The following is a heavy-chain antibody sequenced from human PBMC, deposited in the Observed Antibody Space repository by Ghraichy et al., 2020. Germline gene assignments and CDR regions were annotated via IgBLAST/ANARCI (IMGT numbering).Heavy chain of an antibody. V-gene: IGHV4-39*01. D-gene: IGHD4-17*01. CDR2: IYQSEST. Sequence: SETLSLTCTVSVGSISSSSYYWGWIRQPPGKGLEWIGSIYQSESTYYNPSLKSRVTVSVDTSKNQFSLKLSSVTAADTAVYYCATHMTTMTTMGNWYFDLWGRGTQVTVSS. CDR3: ATHMTTMTTMGNWYFDL. J-gene: IGHJ2*01. CDR1: VGSISSSSYY.